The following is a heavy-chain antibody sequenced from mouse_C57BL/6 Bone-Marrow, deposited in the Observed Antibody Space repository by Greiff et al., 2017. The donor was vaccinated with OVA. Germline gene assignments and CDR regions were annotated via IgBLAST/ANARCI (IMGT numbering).Heavy chain of an antibody. Sequence: QVQLQQPGAELVMPGASVKLSCKASGYTFTSYWMHWVKQRPGQGLEWIGEIDPSDSYTNYNQKFKGKSTLTVDKSSSTAYMQLSSLPSEDSAVYYCARDDYDAWFAYWGQGTLVTVSA. J-gene: IGHJ3*01. CDR1: GYTFTSYW. V-gene: IGHV1-69*01. CDR2: IDPSDSYT. D-gene: IGHD2-4*01. CDR3: ARDDYDAWFAY.